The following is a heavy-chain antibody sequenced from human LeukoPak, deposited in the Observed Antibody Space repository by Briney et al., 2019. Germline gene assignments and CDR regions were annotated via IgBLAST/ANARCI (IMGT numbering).Heavy chain of an antibody. CDR3: ARGRGLGV. Sequence: GGSLRLSCAASGFTFSDFYISWIRQAPGKGLEWVSYISGSGNTIYYDDTVKGRFTISRDNAKNSLYLQMSSLRAEDTAVYYCARGRGLGVWGQGTTVTVS. CDR2: ISGSGNTI. D-gene: IGHD2-15*01. V-gene: IGHV3-11*01. J-gene: IGHJ6*02. CDR1: GFTFSDFY.